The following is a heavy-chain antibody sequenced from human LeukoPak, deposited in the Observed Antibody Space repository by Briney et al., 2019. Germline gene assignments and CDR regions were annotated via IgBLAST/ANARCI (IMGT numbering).Heavy chain of an antibody. J-gene: IGHJ3*02. D-gene: IGHD4-23*01. Sequence: ASVKVSCKASGYTFTSYGISGVRQAPGQGGEGMGWISAYNGNTNYAQKLQGRVTSTTDTSPSTAYMELRNLRSDHTTVYYCARGLDYGGHSVAFEIWGQGTMVTVSS. CDR3: ARGLDYGGHSVAFEI. CDR2: ISAYNGNT. V-gene: IGHV1-18*01. CDR1: GYTFTSYG.